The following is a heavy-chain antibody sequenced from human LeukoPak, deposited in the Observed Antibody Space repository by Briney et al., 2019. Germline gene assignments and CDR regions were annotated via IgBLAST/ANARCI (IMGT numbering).Heavy chain of an antibody. CDR2: INPNSGGT. Sequence: GALVKVSCKASGYTFTGYYMHWVRQAPGQGLEWMGWINPNSGGTNYAQKFQGRVTMTRDTSISTAYMELSRLRSDDTAVYYCARSDRVVPAAIADMDVWGKGTAVTVSS. V-gene: IGHV1-2*02. CDR1: GYTFTGYY. D-gene: IGHD2-2*01. CDR3: ARSDRVVPAAIADMDV. J-gene: IGHJ6*03.